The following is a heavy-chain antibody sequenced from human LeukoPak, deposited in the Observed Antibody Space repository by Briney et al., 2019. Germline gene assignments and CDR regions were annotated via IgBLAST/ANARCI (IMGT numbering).Heavy chain of an antibody. CDR3: ARQAREHSSYYGAPFDF. D-gene: IGHD3-10*01. V-gene: IGHV5-51*01. CDR2: IYPDDYDT. Sequence: GESPETPFHSPGYRLSTYWITWVPPSPGKGPGWMGIIYPDDYDTRYSSSFQGQVTISTAESVSTAYLQWTSLRATDTAIYDCARQAREHSSYYGAPFDFWGQGTMVTVSS. CDR1: GYRLSTYW. J-gene: IGHJ3*01.